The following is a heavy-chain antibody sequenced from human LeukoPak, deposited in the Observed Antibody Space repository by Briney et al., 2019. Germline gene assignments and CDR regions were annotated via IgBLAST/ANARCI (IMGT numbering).Heavy chain of an antibody. D-gene: IGHD4-17*01. CDR2: TYYRSKWYN. J-gene: IGHJ4*02. Sequence: SQTLSLTCAISGDSVSSNSAAWNWIRQSPSRGLEWLGRTYYRSKWYNDYAVSVKSRITINPDTSKNQFSLQLNSVTPEDTAVYYCARDGHDYGDLTPSFDYWGQGTLVTVSS. CDR1: GDSVSSNSAA. CDR3: ARDGHDYGDLTPSFDY. V-gene: IGHV6-1*01.